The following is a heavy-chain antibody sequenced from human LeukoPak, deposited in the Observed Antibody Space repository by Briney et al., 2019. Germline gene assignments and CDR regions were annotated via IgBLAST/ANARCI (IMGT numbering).Heavy chain of an antibody. Sequence: GGSLRLSCAASGFTFSSYGMTWVRQAPGKGLEWISYISSSGSTIYYADSVKGRFTISRDNAKNSLYLQMNSLRAEDTAVYYCARDREAIFDYWGQGTLVTVSS. J-gene: IGHJ4*02. CDR1: GFTFSSYG. CDR2: ISSSGSTI. CDR3: ARDREAIFDY. V-gene: IGHV3-48*04.